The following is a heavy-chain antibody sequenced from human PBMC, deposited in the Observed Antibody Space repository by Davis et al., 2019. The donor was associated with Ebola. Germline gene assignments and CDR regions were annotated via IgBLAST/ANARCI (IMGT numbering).Heavy chain of an antibody. D-gene: IGHD5-18*01. Sequence: PGGSLRLSCAASGFTFNSYPMNWVRQAPGKGLEWISYMSGPSTTTHAADSVRGRFTISRDDAENSLYLQMDSLTDEDTAIYYGARFGSYGRFDLWGQGTLVTVSS. V-gene: IGHV3-48*02. J-gene: IGHJ5*02. CDR1: GFTFNSYP. CDR2: MSGPSTTT. CDR3: ARFGSYGRFDL.